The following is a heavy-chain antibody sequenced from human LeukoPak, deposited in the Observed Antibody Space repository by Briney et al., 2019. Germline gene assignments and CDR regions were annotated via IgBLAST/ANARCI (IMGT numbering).Heavy chain of an antibody. CDR1: GGSISSYY. J-gene: IGHJ3*02. CDR2: IYYSGST. CDR3: ARDSIVGATSAFDI. V-gene: IGHV4-59*01. D-gene: IGHD1-26*01. Sequence: SETLSLTCTVSGGSISSYYWSWIRQPPGKGLEWIGYIYYSGSTIYNPSLKSRVTISVDTSKNQFSLKLSSVTAADTAVYYCARDSIVGATSAFDIWGQGTMVTVSS.